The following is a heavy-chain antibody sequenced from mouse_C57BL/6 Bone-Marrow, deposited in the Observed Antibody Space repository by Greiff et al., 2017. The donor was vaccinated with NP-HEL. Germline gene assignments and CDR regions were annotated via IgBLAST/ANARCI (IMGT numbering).Heavy chain of an antibody. Sequence: VQLKQSGPELVKPGASVKISCKASGYSFTDYNMNWVKQSNGKSLEWIGVINPNYGTTSYNQKFKGKATLTVDQSSSTAYMQLNSLTSEDSAVYYCARERNYYGSSYGNYYAMDYWGQGTSVTVSS. V-gene: IGHV1-39*01. J-gene: IGHJ4*01. CDR2: INPNYGTT. CDR1: GYSFTDYN. D-gene: IGHD1-1*01. CDR3: ARERNYYGSSYGNYYAMDY.